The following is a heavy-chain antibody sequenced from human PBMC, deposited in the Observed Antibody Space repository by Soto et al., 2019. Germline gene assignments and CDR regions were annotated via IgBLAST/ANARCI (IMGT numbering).Heavy chain of an antibody. V-gene: IGHV4-59*08. CDR3: VRLTTGTTVNNYYLDV. CDR1: GVSIRSHY. CDR2: IYYTGST. Sequence: SETLSLTCTVSGVSIRSHYWNWIRQLPGKGLEWIGYIYYTGSTSYSPSLKSRSTISVDTSKNQFSLKLTSVIAADTAVYYCVRLTTGTTVNNYYLDVWGKGTTVTVSS. J-gene: IGHJ6*03. D-gene: IGHD1-7*01.